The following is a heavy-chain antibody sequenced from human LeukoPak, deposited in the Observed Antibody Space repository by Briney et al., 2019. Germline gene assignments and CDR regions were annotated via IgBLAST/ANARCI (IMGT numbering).Heavy chain of an antibody. CDR2: ISGSGGST. Sequence: AGGSLRLSCAASGFTFSSYAMSWVRQAPGKGLEWVSAISGSGGSTYYADSVKGRFTISRDNSKNTLYLQMNSLRAEDTAVYYCAKDSKSYQLLSSYFDYWGQGTLVTVSS. CDR3: AKDSKSYQLLSSYFDY. J-gene: IGHJ4*02. CDR1: GFTFSSYA. D-gene: IGHD2-2*01. V-gene: IGHV3-23*01.